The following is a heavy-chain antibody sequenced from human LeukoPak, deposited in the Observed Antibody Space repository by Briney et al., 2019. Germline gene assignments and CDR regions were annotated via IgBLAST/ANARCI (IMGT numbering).Heavy chain of an antibody. D-gene: IGHD3-10*01. CDR2: IRSNGNEK. CDR1: GLNFRGYA. J-gene: IGHJ6*02. V-gene: IGHV3-30*02. Sequence: PGGSLRLSCAASGLNFRGYAMHWVRQAPGKGLEWVALIRSNGNEKFYLDAVQGRFTISRDNSKNTLFLQMSSLRPEDTAVYYCAKDRDGSGSFKKRMDVWGQGTTVSVSS. CDR3: AKDRDGSGSFKKRMDV.